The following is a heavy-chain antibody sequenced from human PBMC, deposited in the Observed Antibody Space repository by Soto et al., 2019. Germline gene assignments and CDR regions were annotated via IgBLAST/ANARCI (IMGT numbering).Heavy chain of an antibody. V-gene: IGHV4-4*02. J-gene: IGHJ6*02. CDR3: ARSFYGVDL. CDR1: GGSLSSANR. CDR2: IFYGGST. Sequence: SETLSPTCAVSGGSLSSANRWSWVRQPPGQALEWIGYIFYGGSTYYNPSLKPRVTIFLDRSKNQFSLNLTSVTAADTAVYYCARSFYGVDLWGQGTPVTVSS.